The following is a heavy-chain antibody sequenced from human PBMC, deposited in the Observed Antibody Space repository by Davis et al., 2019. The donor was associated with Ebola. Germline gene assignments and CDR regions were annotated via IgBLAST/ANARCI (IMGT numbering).Heavy chain of an antibody. V-gene: IGHV4-59*01. Sequence: SETLSLTCTVSDDSIDIYSWSWIRQPPGRGLEYIGYVYYNGDVDYNPSLNSRVTISVDTSENQLSLKLSSVTAADTAVYYCARGRRPPNWHFDLWGRGTLVIVSS. J-gene: IGHJ2*01. CDR2: VYYNGDV. CDR1: DDSIDIYS. CDR3: ARGRRPPNWHFDL.